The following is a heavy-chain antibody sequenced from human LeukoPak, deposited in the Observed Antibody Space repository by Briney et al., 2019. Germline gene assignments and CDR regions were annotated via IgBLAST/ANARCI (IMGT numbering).Heavy chain of an antibody. CDR3: ARDISGNYFDY. D-gene: IGHD3-10*01. J-gene: IGHJ4*02. Sequence: GSLRLSCAASGFTFSDYYMSWIRQAPGKGLEWVSYISSSSSYTNYADSVKGRFTISRDNAKNSLYLQMNSLRAEDTAVYYCARDISGNYFDYWGQGTLVTVSS. CDR2: ISSSSSYT. CDR1: GFTFSDYY. V-gene: IGHV3-11*05.